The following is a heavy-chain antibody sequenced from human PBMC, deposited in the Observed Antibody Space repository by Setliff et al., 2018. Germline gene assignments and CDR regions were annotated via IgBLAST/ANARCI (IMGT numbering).Heavy chain of an antibody. Sequence: GGSLRLSCAASGFTFSSYAMHWVRQAPGKGLEWVAVISYDGSNKYYADSVKGRFTISRDNSKNTLYLQMNSLRAEDKAVYYCARDPYYNFWSGYYGPNYYMDVWGKGTTVTVSS. CDR3: ARDPYYNFWSGYYGPNYYMDV. CDR1: GFTFSSYA. V-gene: IGHV3-30*04. J-gene: IGHJ6*03. D-gene: IGHD3-3*01. CDR2: ISYDGSNK.